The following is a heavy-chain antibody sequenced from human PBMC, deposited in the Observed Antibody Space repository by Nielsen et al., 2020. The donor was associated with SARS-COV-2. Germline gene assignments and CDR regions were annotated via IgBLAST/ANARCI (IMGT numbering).Heavy chain of an antibody. CDR3: ARGLGLRGWYVDYYYYYYGMDV. D-gene: IGHD3-10*01. V-gene: IGHV3-21*01. CDR2: ISSSSSYI. CDR1: GFTFSSYS. J-gene: IGHJ6*02. Sequence: GGSLRLSCAASGFTFSSYSMNWVRQAPGKGLEWVSSISSSSSYIYYADSVKGRFTISRDNAKNSLYLQMNSLRAEDTAVYYCARGLGLRGWYVDYYYYYYGMDVWGQGTTVTVSS.